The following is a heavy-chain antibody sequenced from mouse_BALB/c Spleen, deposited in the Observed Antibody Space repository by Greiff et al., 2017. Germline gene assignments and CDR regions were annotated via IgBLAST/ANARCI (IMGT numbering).Heavy chain of an antibody. J-gene: IGHJ4*01. CDR3: ARWRDDVSYAMDY. V-gene: IGHV1-15*01. Sequence: QVQLQQSGAELVRPGASVKLSCKALGYTFTDYNMHWVKQTHVHGLEWIGAIHPGSGGTAYNQKFKGKATLTADKSSSTAYMQLSSLTSEDSAVYDCARWRDDVSYAMDYGGQGTSVTVSA. CDR1: GYTFTDYN. D-gene: IGHD2-14*01. CDR2: IHPGSGGT.